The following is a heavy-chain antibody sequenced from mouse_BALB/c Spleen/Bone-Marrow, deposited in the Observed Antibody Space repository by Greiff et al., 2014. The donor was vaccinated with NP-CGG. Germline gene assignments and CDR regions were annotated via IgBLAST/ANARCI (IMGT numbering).Heavy chain of an antibody. CDR3: AREDGLWYFDV. J-gene: IGHJ1*01. V-gene: IGHV1-9*01. D-gene: IGHD1-1*01. Sequence: LVESGAELMKPGASVKISCKATGYTFSSYWIEWVKQRPGHVLEWIGEILPGSGSTNYNEKFKGKATFTADTSSNTAYMQLSSLTSEDSAVYYCAREDGLWYFDVWGAGTTVTVSS. CDR1: GYTFSSYW. CDR2: ILPGSGST.